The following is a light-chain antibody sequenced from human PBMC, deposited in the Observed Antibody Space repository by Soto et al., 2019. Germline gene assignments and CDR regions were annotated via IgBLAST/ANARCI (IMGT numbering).Light chain of an antibody. V-gene: IGKV3-20*01. CDR2: GAS. CDR1: QSVSSSY. J-gene: IGKJ5*01. CDR3: QQYGSSPT. Sequence: EIVLTQSPGTLSLSPGERATLSCRASQSVSSSYLAWYQQKPGQAPRLLIYGASSRATGIPDMFSGSGSGTDFTLTISRLEPEDFAVYYCQQYGSSPTFCQGTRLEIK.